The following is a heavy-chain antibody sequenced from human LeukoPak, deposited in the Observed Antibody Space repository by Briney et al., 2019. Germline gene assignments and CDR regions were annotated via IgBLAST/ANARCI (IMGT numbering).Heavy chain of an antibody. D-gene: IGHD3-22*01. CDR1: GFTFSSYA. CDR2: ISDGGGTT. V-gene: IGHV3-23*01. CDR3: AKGLGGGSVYYKYYFDY. Sequence: PGGSLGLSCAASGFTFSSYAMSWVRQAPGKGLEWVSVISDGGGTTYYADSVKGRFTISGDNSKNTLYLQMNSLRGEDTAVYYCAKGLGGGSVYYKYYFDYWGQGTLVTVSS. J-gene: IGHJ4*02.